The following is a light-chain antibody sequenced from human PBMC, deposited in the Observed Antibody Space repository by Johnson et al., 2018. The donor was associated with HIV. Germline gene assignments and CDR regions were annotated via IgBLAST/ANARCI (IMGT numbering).Light chain of an antibody. Sequence: QSVLTQPPSVSAAPGQKVTISCSGSSSNIGNNYVSWYQQLPGTAPKLLIYENHKRPSGIPDRFSGSKSATSATLGITGLQPGDEADYYCATWHSSLTSGGVFGTGTKVTVL. CDR3: ATWHSSLTSGGV. J-gene: IGLJ1*01. V-gene: IGLV1-51*02. CDR2: ENH. CDR1: SSNIGNNY.